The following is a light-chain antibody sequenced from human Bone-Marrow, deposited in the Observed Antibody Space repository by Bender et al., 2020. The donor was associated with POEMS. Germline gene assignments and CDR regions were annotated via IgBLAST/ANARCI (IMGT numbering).Light chain of an antibody. J-gene: IGLJ2*01. CDR2: DDS. CDR3: QVCDGSDDVL. CDR1: NIGSKS. V-gene: IGLV3-21*02. Sequence: SYVLTQPPSVSVAPGQTARITCGGYNIGSKSVHWYQQRPGQAPLLVVYDDSDRPPGSTYRLSGSNSGNTATLTISRVEAGDEADYYCQVCDGSDDVLFGGGTRLTVL.